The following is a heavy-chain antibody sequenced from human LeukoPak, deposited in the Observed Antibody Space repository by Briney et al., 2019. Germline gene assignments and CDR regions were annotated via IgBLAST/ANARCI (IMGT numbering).Heavy chain of an antibody. D-gene: IGHD3-22*01. CDR1: GFTFNSYG. CDR2: ISGSGGST. V-gene: IGHV3-23*01. CDR3: AKNVGSYYDSSGYYLGFDY. J-gene: IGHJ4*02. Sequence: GGSLRLSCAASGFTFNSYGMSWVRQAPGKGLEWVSGISGSGGSTYYADSVKGRFTISRDNSKNTLYLQMNSLRAEDTAVYYCAKNVGSYYDSSGYYLGFDYWGQGTLVTASS.